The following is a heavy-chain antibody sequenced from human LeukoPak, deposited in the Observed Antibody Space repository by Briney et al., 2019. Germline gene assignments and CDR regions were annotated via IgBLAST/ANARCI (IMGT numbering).Heavy chain of an antibody. Sequence: PGGSLRLSCAASGFTFSDYYMSWIRQAPGKGLEWVSYISSSGSTIYYADSVKGRFSISRDNAKNSLYLQMNSLTVEDTAVYYCARGGSSSSWFWIDWGQGTLVIVSS. CDR2: ISSSGSTI. CDR3: ARGGSSSSWFWID. D-gene: IGHD6-13*01. CDR1: GFTFSDYY. J-gene: IGHJ4*02. V-gene: IGHV3-11*04.